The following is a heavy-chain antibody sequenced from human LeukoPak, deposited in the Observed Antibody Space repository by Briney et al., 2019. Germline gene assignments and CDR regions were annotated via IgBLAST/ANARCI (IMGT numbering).Heavy chain of an antibody. CDR3: ARLGMVYDSSGYFDY. D-gene: IGHD3-22*01. CDR1: GGSFSGYY. J-gene: IGHJ4*02. V-gene: IGHV4-34*01. CDR2: INHSGST. Sequence: SETLSLTCAVYGGSFSGYYWCWIRQPPGKGLEWIGEINHSGSTNYNPSLKSRVTISVDTSKNQFSLKLSSVTAADTAVYYCARLGMVYDSSGYFDYWGQGTLVTVSS.